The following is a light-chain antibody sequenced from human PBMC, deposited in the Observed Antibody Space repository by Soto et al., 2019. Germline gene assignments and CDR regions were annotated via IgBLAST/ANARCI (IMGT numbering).Light chain of an antibody. CDR3: QQYGSSPPMYT. CDR1: QSVSSSY. CDR2: GAS. J-gene: IGKJ2*01. V-gene: IGKV3-20*01. Sequence: EIVLTQSPGTLSMSPGERATLSCRASQSVSSSYLAWYQQRRGQAPRLLIYGASSRATGIPDRFSGSGSGTYFTLTISRLEPEDFAVYYCQQYGSSPPMYTFGQGTTLEIK.